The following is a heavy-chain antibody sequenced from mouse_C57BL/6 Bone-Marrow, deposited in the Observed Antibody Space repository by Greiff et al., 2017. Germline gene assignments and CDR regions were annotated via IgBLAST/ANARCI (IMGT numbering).Heavy chain of an antibody. Sequence: VQLQQSGAELVRPGASVKLSCKASGYTFTDYYINWVKQRPGQGLEWIARIYPGRGTTYYNEKFKGKATMTAEKSSSTAYMQLSSLTSEDSAVYFCARSGGRYFEVWGTGTTVTVSS. CDR1: GYTFTDYY. V-gene: IGHV1-76*01. CDR2: IYPGRGTT. J-gene: IGHJ1*03. CDR3: ARSGGRYFEV. D-gene: IGHD3-1*01.